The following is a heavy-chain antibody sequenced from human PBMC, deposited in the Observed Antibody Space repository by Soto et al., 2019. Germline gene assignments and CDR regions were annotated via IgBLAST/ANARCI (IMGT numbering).Heavy chain of an antibody. Sequence: PSETLSLTCTVSGGSISSSSYYWGWIRQPPGKGLEWIGSIYYSGSTYYNPSLKSRVTISVDTSKNQFSLKLSSVTAADTAVYYCARLQRVRTMIVVVGCSWFDPWGQGTLVTSPQ. J-gene: IGHJ5*02. V-gene: IGHV4-39*01. D-gene: IGHD3-22*01. CDR3: ARLQRVRTMIVVVGCSWFDP. CDR1: GGSISSSSYY. CDR2: IYYSGST.